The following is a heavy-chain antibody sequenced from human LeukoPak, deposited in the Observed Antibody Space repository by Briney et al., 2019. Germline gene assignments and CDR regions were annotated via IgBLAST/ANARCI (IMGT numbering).Heavy chain of an antibody. CDR2: INHSGST. J-gene: IGHJ4*02. V-gene: IGHV4-34*01. D-gene: IGHD3-22*01. Sequence: SETLSLTCAVYGGSFSGYYWSWIRQPPGKGLEWIGEINHSGSTNYNPSLKSRVTISVDTSKNQFSLKLSSVTAADTAVYYCARRDDSSGYHTFLDYWGQGTLVTVSS. CDR3: ARRDDSSGYHTFLDY. CDR1: GGSFSGYY.